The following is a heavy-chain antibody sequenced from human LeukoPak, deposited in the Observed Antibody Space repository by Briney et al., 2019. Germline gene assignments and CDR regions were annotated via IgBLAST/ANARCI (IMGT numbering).Heavy chain of an antibody. Sequence: SETLSLTCHVSGDSLKYYYWNWIRQPAGQALEWLGRIYISGSSTYNPSLKNRVTMSLDTSTSQISVKLTSVTAADTAVYYCARGDYDYYYMDVWGKGTPVTISS. J-gene: IGHJ6*03. CDR2: IYISGSS. CDR3: ARGDYDYYYMDV. CDR1: GDSLKYYY. V-gene: IGHV4-4*07.